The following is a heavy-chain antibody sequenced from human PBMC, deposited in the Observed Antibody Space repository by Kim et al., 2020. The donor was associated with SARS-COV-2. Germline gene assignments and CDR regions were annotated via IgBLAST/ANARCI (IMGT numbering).Heavy chain of an antibody. V-gene: IGHV1-2*04. CDR2: INPNSGGT. Sequence: ASVKVSCKASGYTFTGYYMHWVRQAPGQGLEWMGWINPNSGGTNYAQKFQGWVTMTRDTSISTAYMELSRLRSDDTAVYYCARDKTRSSGWSKYYYYGMDVWGQGTTVTVSS. D-gene: IGHD6-19*01. J-gene: IGHJ6*02. CDR1: GYTFTGYY. CDR3: ARDKTRSSGWSKYYYYGMDV.